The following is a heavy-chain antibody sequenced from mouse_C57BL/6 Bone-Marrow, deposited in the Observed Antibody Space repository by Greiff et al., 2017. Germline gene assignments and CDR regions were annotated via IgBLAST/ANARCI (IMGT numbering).Heavy chain of an antibody. CDR3: ASITTVVTRGYFDV. CDR2: IHPSDSDT. J-gene: IGHJ1*03. V-gene: IGHV1-74*01. CDR1: GYTFTSYW. Sequence: QVQLKQPGAELVKPGASVKVSCKASGYTFTSYWMHWVKQRPGQGLEWIGRIHPSDSDTNYTQKFKGKATLTVDKSSSTAYMQLSSLTSEDSAVYYCASITTVVTRGYFDVWGTGTTVTVSS. D-gene: IGHD1-1*01.